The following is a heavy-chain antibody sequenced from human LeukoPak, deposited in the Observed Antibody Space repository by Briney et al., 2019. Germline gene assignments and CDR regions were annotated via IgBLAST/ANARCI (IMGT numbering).Heavy chain of an antibody. Sequence: ASVKVSCKASGYTFTSYDINWVRQATGQGLEWTGWMNPNSGNTGYAQKFQGRVTMTRNTSISTAYMELSSLRSEDTAVYYRARGGLAYCGGDCWGQGTLVTVSS. D-gene: IGHD2-21*01. CDR3: ARGGLAYCGGDC. CDR2: MNPNSGNT. V-gene: IGHV1-8*01. CDR1: GYTFTSYD. J-gene: IGHJ4*02.